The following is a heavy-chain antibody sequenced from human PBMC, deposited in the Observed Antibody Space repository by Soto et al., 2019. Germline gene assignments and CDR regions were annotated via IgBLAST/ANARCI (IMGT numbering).Heavy chain of an antibody. CDR2: ISAYNGNT. J-gene: IGHJ4*02. V-gene: IGHV1-18*01. CDR3: ERDSPPLDY. Sequence: QVQLVQSGAEVKKPGASVKVSCKASGYTFTSYGISWVRQAPGQGLEWMGWISAYNGNTKYAQKLQGRVTMTADTSTSIAYMKLKSLRSDDTAVYYCERDSPPLDYWGQGTLVTVSS. CDR1: GYTFTSYG.